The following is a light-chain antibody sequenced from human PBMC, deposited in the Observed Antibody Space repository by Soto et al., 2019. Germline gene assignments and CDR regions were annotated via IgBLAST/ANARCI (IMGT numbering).Light chain of an antibody. Sequence: QSVLTQPPSVSGAPGQRVTISCTGSSSNIGAGDVVHWYQQLPGTAPKLLIYGNSNRPSGVPDRFSGSKSGTSASLAITGLQAEDEADYYCQSYDSSMSGSVFGGGTKLTVL. CDR2: GNS. J-gene: IGLJ2*01. CDR3: QSYDSSMSGSV. CDR1: SSNIGAGDV. V-gene: IGLV1-40*01.